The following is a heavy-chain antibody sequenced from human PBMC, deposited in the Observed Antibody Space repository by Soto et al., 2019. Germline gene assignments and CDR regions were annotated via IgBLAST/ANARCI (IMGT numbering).Heavy chain of an antibody. V-gene: IGHV4-59*08. J-gene: IGHJ4*02. CDR3: ARHNYGSGSTYFDY. CDR2: IYYSGST. Sequence: SETLSLTCTVSGGSISSYYWSWIRQPPGKGLEWIGYIYYSGSTNYNPSLKSRVTISVDTSKNQFSLKLNLMTAADTAVYYCARHNYGSGSTYFDYWGQGTLVTVSS. CDR1: GGSISSYY. D-gene: IGHD3-10*01.